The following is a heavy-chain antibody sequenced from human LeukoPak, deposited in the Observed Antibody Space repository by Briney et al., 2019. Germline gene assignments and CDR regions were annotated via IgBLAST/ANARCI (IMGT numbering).Heavy chain of an antibody. D-gene: IGHD2-15*01. Sequence: GGSLRLSCAASGFPFNTYAMSWVRQAPGKGLEWVSAISNTGGSTYYADSVKGRFTISRDKSKNTLSLQMNSLRAEDTAVYYCAQQVGYCSSGSCYFTYWGQGTLVTASS. CDR3: AQQVGYCSSGSCYFTY. J-gene: IGHJ1*01. CDR1: GFPFNTYA. V-gene: IGHV3-23*01. CDR2: ISNTGGST.